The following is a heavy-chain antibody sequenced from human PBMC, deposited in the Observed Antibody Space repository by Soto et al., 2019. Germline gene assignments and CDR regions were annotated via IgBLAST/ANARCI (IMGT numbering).Heavy chain of an antibody. D-gene: IGHD3-10*01. CDR3: ARGDYGQYAAYNWFDP. J-gene: IGHJ5*02. CDR1: GGSFNNYC. V-gene: IGHV4-34*02. Sequence: QVRLQQWGAGLVRPSETLSLTCAVYGGSFNNYCWSWIRQSPVKGLQGIGDICPGGRTNYNPSLKREVTSEMAESKKPFSLRLTSVTVADTAVYYCARGDYGQYAAYNWFDPWGQGNLVTVAP. CDR2: ICPGGRT.